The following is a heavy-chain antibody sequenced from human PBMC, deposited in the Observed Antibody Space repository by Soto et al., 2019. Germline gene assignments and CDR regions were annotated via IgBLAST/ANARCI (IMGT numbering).Heavy chain of an antibody. J-gene: IGHJ5*02. D-gene: IGHD3-22*01. CDR3: ARVGTWVPYYYDSSPYTFENWLDP. Sequence: SETLSRTXVVSGYCSSSVYYWGCLRQPPGKGLEWIGSSYHGGSTYYNPSLNSRVTLSIDMTNNHVSLILNSVTAADTAVYYCARVGTWVPYYYDSSPYTFENWLDPWRQVTPVILSS. CDR1: GYCSSSVYY. V-gene: IGHV4-38-2*01. CDR2: SYHGGST.